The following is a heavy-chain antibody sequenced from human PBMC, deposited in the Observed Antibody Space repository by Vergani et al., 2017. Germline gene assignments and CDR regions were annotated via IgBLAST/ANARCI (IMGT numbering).Heavy chain of an antibody. CDR2: INHSGST. D-gene: IGHD3-10*01. V-gene: IGHV4-34*01. J-gene: IGHJ3*02. Sequence: QVQLQQWGAGLLKPSETLSLTCAVYGGSFSGYYWSWIRQPPGKGLEWIGEINHSGSTNYNPSLKSRVTISVDTSKNQFSLKLSSVTAADTALYYCARLPSGRGNAFDIWGQGTMVTVSS. CDR1: GGSFSGYY. CDR3: ARLPSGRGNAFDI.